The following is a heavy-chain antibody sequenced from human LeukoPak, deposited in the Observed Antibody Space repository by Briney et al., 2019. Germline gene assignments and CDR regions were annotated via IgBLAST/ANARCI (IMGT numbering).Heavy chain of an antibody. Sequence: GGSLRLSCAASGFTFSSYGMHWVRQAPGKGLEWVAVISYDGSNKYYADSVKGRFTLSRDNSKNTLYLKINSRRAEDTAVYYWRRNRIQLWHDAFDIWGKGKMVTVSS. D-gene: IGHD5-18*01. CDR3: RRNRIQLWHDAFDI. CDR1: GFTFSSYG. CDR2: ISYDGSNK. J-gene: IGHJ3*02. V-gene: IGHV3-30*03.